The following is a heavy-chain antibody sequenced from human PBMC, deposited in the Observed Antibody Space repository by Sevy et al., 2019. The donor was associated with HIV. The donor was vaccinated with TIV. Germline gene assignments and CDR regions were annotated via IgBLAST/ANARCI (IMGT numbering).Heavy chain of an antibody. J-gene: IGHJ4*02. Sequence: GGSLRLSCAASGFTFSGYAMSWVRQAPGKGLEWVSAINGSGGSTYYADSVKGRFTISRDNSKNTLYLQMNSLRAEDTAVYYCARGREYSGSYYFDYWGQGTLVTVSS. CDR2: INGSGGST. CDR3: ARGREYSGSYYFDY. D-gene: IGHD1-26*01. V-gene: IGHV3-23*01. CDR1: GFTFSGYA.